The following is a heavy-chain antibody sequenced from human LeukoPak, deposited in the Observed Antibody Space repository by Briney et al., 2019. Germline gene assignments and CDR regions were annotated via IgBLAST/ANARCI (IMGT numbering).Heavy chain of an antibody. J-gene: IGHJ4*02. CDR3: AGRYSGYDRGEDY. D-gene: IGHD5-12*01. Sequence: PGGSLRLSCAASGFTFSSYALSWVRQAPGKELEWVSSISSSSSYIYYADSVKGRFTISRDNAKNSLYLQMNSLRAEDTAVYYCAGRYSGYDRGEDYWGQGTLVTVSS. CDR1: GFTFSSYA. V-gene: IGHV3-21*01. CDR2: ISSSSSYI.